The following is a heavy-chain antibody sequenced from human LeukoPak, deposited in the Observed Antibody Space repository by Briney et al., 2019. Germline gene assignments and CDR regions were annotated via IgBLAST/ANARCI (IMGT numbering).Heavy chain of an antibody. J-gene: IGHJ4*02. V-gene: IGHV3-9*01. CDR2: ISWNSGSI. D-gene: IGHD6-13*01. CDR3: QKTMPGYSIVGSGGYFDS. CDR1: GFTFDDYA. Sequence: GGSLRLSCAASGFTFDDYAMHWVRQAPGKGLEWVSGISWNSGSIGYADSVKGRFTISRDNAKNSLYLQMNSLRAEDTALYYCQKTMPGYSIVGSGGYFDSWGQGTLVTVSS.